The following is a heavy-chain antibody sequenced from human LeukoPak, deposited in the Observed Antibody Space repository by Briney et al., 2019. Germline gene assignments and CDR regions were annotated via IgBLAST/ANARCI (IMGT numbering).Heavy chain of an antibody. CDR1: GYTFTCYG. Sequence: SVKVSCKASGYTFTCYGISWVRQAPGQGLEWMGGIIPIFGTANYAQKFQGRVTITADESTSTAYMELSSLRSEDTAVYYCMVGATTEPYWGQGTLVTVSS. V-gene: IGHV1-69*13. CDR3: MVGATTEPY. D-gene: IGHD1-26*01. CDR2: IIPIFGTA. J-gene: IGHJ4*02.